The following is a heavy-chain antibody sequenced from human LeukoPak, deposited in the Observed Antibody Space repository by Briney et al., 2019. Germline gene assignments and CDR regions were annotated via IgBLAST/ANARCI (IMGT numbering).Heavy chain of an antibody. CDR3: ASGGGWVFFN. Sequence: GGSLRLSCAASGFTLSIYWMSWVRQAPGKGLEWVANIKQDGSESHYVDSVKGRFTISGDNAKNSVSLQMNSLRAEDTAVYYCASGGGWVFFNWGQGTLVTVS. D-gene: IGHD6-19*01. V-gene: IGHV3-7*01. CDR1: GFTLSIYW. CDR2: IKQDGSES. J-gene: IGHJ4*02.